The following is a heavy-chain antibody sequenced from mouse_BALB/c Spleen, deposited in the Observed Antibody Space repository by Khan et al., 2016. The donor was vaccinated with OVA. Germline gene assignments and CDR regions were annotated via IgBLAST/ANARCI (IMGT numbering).Heavy chain of an antibody. V-gene: IGHV2-6-5*01. CDR3: CKNLPYYAMDY. CDR1: GFYLNDYA. CDR2: IWGGGGK. J-gene: IGHJ4*01. Sequence: QVQLKESGPGLVAPSQSLSFSCTVSGFYLNDYAVSWIRQTPGKGLEWLGVIWGGGGKYYNSALKSRLSIFKDNSTCQVFLKIHSRLTDDNTMDYCCKNLPYYAMDYWGQGTSVTGSA.